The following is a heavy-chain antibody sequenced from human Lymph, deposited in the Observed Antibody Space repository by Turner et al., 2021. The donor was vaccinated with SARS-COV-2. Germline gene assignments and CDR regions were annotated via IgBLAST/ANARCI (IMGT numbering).Heavy chain of an antibody. J-gene: IGHJ4*02. CDR2: IYSGGST. CDR3: ASGGLSSSSLDF. Sequence: VTVVQFGGGFPQPGGPLRLPCAAFGFTVSRNYMSWVRQAPGKGLEWVSLIYSGGSTYYAASVKGRFTISRDKSKNTLYLQMNSLRAEDTAVYYCASGGLSSSSLDFWGQGTLVTVSS. D-gene: IGHD6-6*01. CDR1: GFTVSRNY. V-gene: IGHV3-53*01.